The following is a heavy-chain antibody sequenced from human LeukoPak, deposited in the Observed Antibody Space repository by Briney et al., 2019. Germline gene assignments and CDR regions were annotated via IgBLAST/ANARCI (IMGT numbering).Heavy chain of an antibody. CDR3: ASGTSRVTKDY. CDR1: GGSFSGYY. D-gene: IGHD4-17*01. Sequence: SETLSLTCAVYGGSFSGYYWSWIRQPPGKGLEWIGEINHSGSTNYNPSLKSRVTISVDTSKNQFSLKLSSVTAVDTAVYYCASGTSRVTKDYWGQGTLVTVSS. J-gene: IGHJ4*02. CDR2: INHSGST. V-gene: IGHV4-34*01.